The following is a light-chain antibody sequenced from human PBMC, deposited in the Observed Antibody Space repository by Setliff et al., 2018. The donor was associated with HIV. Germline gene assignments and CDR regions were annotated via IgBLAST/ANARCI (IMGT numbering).Light chain of an antibody. CDR2: DVS. CDR1: SNDVGVYNY. V-gene: IGLV2-14*03. J-gene: IGLJ2*01. CDR3: TSCTTSSTVV. Sequence: QSVLAQPASVSGSPGQSITISCTGTSNDVGVYNYVSWYQQHPGKAPKLMIHDVSNRPSGVSDRFSGSKSGNTASLTISGLQAEDEADYYCTSCTTSSTVVFGGGTKVTVL.